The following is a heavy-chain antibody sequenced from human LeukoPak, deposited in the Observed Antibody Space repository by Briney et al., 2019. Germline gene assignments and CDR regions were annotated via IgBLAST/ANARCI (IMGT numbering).Heavy chain of an antibody. CDR3: ARGPWEPKGTPWADI. CDR2: VYNSGST. J-gene: IGHJ3*02. D-gene: IGHD1-14*01. Sequence: PSXXLSLTCTVSGGSISSGSYVWGWIRQPGGERLEWIGRVYNSGSTNDKPSRKSRMTITVETSKNQFSLKLSSVTAADTAVYYCARGPWEPKGTPWADIWGQGTMVTVSS. CDR1: GGSISSGSYV. V-gene: IGHV4-61*02.